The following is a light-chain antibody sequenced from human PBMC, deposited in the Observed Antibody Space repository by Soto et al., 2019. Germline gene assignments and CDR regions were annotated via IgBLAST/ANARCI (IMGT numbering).Light chain of an antibody. Sequence: DIQMTQSPSSLSASIGERITITCRASQSISTYLNWFKQKPGKAPNLLIYGASTLQSGVPSRFSGRGCATDFTLTISSLQPEDFATYYCQQSFITPPLTFGGGTKVDIK. CDR2: GAS. CDR3: QQSFITPPLT. CDR1: QSISTY. V-gene: IGKV1-39*01. J-gene: IGKJ4*01.